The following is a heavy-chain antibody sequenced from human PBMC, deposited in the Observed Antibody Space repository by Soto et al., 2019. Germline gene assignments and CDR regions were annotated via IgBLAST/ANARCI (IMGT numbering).Heavy chain of an antibody. CDR2: ISYDGSNK. V-gene: IGHV3-30-3*01. D-gene: IGHD3-3*01. J-gene: IGHJ6*02. Sequence: GGSLRLSCAASGFTFSSYAMHWVRQAPGKGLEWVAVISYDGSNKYYADSVKGRFTISRDNSKNTLYLQMNSLRAEDTAVYYCARDRGYYDFWSGWSPPYYYGMDVWGQGTTVTVSS. CDR3: ARDRGYYDFWSGWSPPYYYGMDV. CDR1: GFTFSSYA.